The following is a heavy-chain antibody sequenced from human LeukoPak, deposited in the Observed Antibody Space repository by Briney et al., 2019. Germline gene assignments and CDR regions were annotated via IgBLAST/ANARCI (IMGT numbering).Heavy chain of an antibody. V-gene: IGHV3-33*01. Sequence: PGRSLRLSCVASGFTFSSYGMHRVRQVPGKGLEWVALIWYDGSNKYYSDSVKGRFTISRDNSKNTLYLQMNSLRAEDTAVYYCAREGPRGNSQFDYWGQGTLVTVSS. CDR2: IWYDGSNK. CDR3: AREGPRGNSQFDY. J-gene: IGHJ4*02. D-gene: IGHD4-23*01. CDR1: GFTFSSYG.